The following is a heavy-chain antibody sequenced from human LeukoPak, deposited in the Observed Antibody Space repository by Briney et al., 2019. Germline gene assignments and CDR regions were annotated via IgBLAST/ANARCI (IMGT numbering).Heavy chain of an antibody. V-gene: IGHV3-74*01. CDR2: ISNDGSST. CDR1: GFTFSSCW. D-gene: IGHD6-25*01. Sequence: GGSLRLSCAASGFTFSSCWMHWVRQAPGKGLVWVSRISNDGSSTSYADSVKGRFTISRDNGKNTLYLQMNSLRAEDTAVYYCARAGPNIAAVDYWSQGTLVTVSS. CDR3: ARAGPNIAAVDY. J-gene: IGHJ4*02.